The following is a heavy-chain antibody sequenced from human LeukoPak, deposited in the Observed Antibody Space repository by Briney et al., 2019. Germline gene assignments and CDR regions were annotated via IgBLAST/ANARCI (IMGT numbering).Heavy chain of an antibody. D-gene: IGHD3-9*01. CDR3: AKGGSVDWLFTDAFDI. Sequence: GGSLRLSCAASGFAFDDYAMHWVRQAPGKGLEWVSGISWNSGSIGYADSVKGRFTISRDNAKNSLYLQMNSLRAEDTALYYCAKGGSVDWLFTDAFDIWGQGTMVTVSS. J-gene: IGHJ3*02. V-gene: IGHV3-9*01. CDR2: ISWNSGSI. CDR1: GFAFDDYA.